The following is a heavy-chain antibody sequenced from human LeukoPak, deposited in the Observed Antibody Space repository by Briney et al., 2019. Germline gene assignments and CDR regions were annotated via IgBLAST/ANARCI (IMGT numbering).Heavy chain of an antibody. J-gene: IGHJ6*03. Sequence: ESLKISCKGSGYSFTSYWIGWVRQMPGKGLEWMGIIYPGDSDTRYSPSFQGQVTISADKSISTAYLQWSSLKASDTAMYYCARQGLPSYYYYYMDVWGKGTTVTVSS. D-gene: IGHD3-16*01. CDR1: GYSFTSYW. CDR2: IYPGDSDT. CDR3: ARQGLPSYYYYYMDV. V-gene: IGHV5-51*01.